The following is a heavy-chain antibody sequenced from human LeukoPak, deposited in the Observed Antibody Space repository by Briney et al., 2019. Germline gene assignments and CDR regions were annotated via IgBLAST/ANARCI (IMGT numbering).Heavy chain of an antibody. CDR1: GGTFSSYA. CDR2: IIPIFGTA. V-gene: IGHV1-69*13. Sequence: SVKVSCKASGGTFSSYAICWVRQAPGQGLEWMGGIIPIFGTANYAQKFQGRVTITADESTSTAYMELSSLRSEDTAVYYCARDRGYSGYEFDYWGQGTLVTVSS. D-gene: IGHD5-12*01. J-gene: IGHJ4*02. CDR3: ARDRGYSGYEFDY.